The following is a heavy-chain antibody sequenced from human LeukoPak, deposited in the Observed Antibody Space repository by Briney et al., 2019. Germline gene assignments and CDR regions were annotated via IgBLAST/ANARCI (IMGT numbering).Heavy chain of an antibody. CDR2: IYYSGST. CDR1: GGSISSSSYY. V-gene: IGHV4-39*07. CDR3: ARDPGFGELANDY. J-gene: IGHJ4*02. D-gene: IGHD3-10*01. Sequence: PSETLSLTCTVSGGSISSSSYYWGWIRQPPGKGLEWIGSIYYSGSTYYNPSLKSRVTISVDKSKNQFSLKLSSVTAADTAVYYCARDPGFGELANDYWGQGTLVTVSS.